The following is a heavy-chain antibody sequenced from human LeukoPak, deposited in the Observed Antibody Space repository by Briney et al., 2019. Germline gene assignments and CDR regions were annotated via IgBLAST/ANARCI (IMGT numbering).Heavy chain of an antibody. D-gene: IGHD6-19*01. CDR2: ISGDGGST. Sequence: GGFLRLSCAASGFTFDDYAMHWVRQAPGKGLDWVSLISGDGGSTYYADSVKGRFTISRDNSKDSLYLQMNSLRTEDTALSYCAKDIHMGSSWLVFDYWGQGTLVTVSS. J-gene: IGHJ4*02. V-gene: IGHV3-43*02. CDR1: GFTFDDYA. CDR3: AKDIHMGSSWLVFDY.